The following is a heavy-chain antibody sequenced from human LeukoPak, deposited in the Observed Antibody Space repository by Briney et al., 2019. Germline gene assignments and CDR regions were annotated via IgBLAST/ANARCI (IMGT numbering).Heavy chain of an antibody. Sequence: PSETLSLTCTVSGGSISSSSYYWGWIRQPPGKGLEWIGSIYYSGSTYYNPSLKSRVTISVDTSKNQFSLKLSSVTAADTAVYYCARVIAVVAVAGYVDYWGQGTLVTVSS. J-gene: IGHJ4*02. CDR2: IYYSGST. CDR3: ARVIAVVAVAGYVDY. V-gene: IGHV4-39*07. CDR1: GGSISSSSYY. D-gene: IGHD6-19*01.